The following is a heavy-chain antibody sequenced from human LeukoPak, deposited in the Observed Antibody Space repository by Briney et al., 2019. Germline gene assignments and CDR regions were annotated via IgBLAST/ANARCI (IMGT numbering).Heavy chain of an antibody. CDR3: ARDSNYYDSSGYYSAAFDI. Sequence: ASVKVSCKASGGTFSSYAISWVRQAPGQGLEWMGGIIPIFGTANYAQKFQGRVTITAGESTSTAYMELSSLRSEDTAVYYCARDSNYYDSSGYYSAAFDIWGQGTMVTVSS. V-gene: IGHV1-69*13. J-gene: IGHJ3*02. CDR2: IIPIFGTA. D-gene: IGHD3-22*01. CDR1: GGTFSSYA.